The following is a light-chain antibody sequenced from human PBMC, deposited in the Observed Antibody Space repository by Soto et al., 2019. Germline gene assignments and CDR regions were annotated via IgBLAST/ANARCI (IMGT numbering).Light chain of an antibody. CDR2: NAH. CDR1: QSVSIN. CDR3: QQRSNWPPIT. V-gene: IGKV3-15*01. Sequence: EKVMTQSPATLSVSPGERATLSCRASQSVSINLAWYQQKPGQAPRLLIYNAHSRATGIPARFSGSGSGTEFTLTISSLQSEDLAVYYCQQRSNWPPITFGQGTRLEIK. J-gene: IGKJ5*01.